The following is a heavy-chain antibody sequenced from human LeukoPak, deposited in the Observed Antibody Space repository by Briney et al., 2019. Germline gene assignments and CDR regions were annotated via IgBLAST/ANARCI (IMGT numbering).Heavy chain of an antibody. D-gene: IGHD3-22*01. Sequence: SETLSLTCAVYGGSFSGYYWSWIRQPPGKGLEWIGEINHSGSTNYNPSLKSRVTISVDTSKNQFSLKLSSVTAADTAVYYCATSMIVEWDDYYFDYWGQGTLVTVSS. V-gene: IGHV4-34*01. CDR1: GGSFSGYY. J-gene: IGHJ4*02. CDR3: ATSMIVEWDDYYFDY. CDR2: INHSGST.